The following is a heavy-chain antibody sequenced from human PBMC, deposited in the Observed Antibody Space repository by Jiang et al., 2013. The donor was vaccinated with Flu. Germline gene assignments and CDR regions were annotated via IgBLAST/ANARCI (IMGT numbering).Heavy chain of an antibody. V-gene: IGHV4-39*01. D-gene: IGHD2-21*02. CDR3: ARHWSGVVVTATDYYFDY. CDR1: GGSISSSSYY. CDR2: IYYSGST. Sequence: LLKPSETLSLTCTVSGGSISSSSYYWGWIRQPPGKGLEWIGSIYYSGSTYYNPSLKSRVTISVDTSKNQFSLKLSSVTAADTAVYYCARHWSGVVVTATDYYFDYWGQGTLVTVSS. J-gene: IGHJ4*02.